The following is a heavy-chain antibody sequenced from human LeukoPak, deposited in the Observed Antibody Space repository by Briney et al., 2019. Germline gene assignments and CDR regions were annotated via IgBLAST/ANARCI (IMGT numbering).Heavy chain of an antibody. Sequence: GSLRLSCAASGFTFSSYSMNWVRQAPGKGLEWVSSISSSRSYIYYADSVKGRFTISRDNAKNSLYLQMNSLRAEDTAVYYCARAPGYRSFLDYWGQGTLVTVSS. CDR2: ISSSRSYI. J-gene: IGHJ4*02. CDR3: ARAPGYRSFLDY. D-gene: IGHD6-13*01. CDR1: GFTFSSYS. V-gene: IGHV3-21*01.